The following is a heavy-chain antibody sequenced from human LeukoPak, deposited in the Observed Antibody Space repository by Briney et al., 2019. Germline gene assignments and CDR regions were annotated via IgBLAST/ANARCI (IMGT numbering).Heavy chain of an antibody. J-gene: IGHJ4*02. CDR1: GDSISDWY. CDR3: ARGWELGY. Sequence: SETLSLTCTISGDSISDWYWNWIRQPPGKGLEWIGYYYSGSTKYNPSLESRVTISFDTSKSQFSLKLRSMTAADTAVYYCARGWELGYWGRGTLVTVSS. V-gene: IGHV4-59*01. D-gene: IGHD1-26*01. CDR2: YYSGST.